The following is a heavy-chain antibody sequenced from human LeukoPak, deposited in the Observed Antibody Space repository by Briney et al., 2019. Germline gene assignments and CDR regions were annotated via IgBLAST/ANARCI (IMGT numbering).Heavy chain of an antibody. CDR1: GFTFSSYS. CDR3: ARDAGYGDYVFDY. CDR2: ISSSSSYI. Sequence: PGGSLRLSCAASGFTFSSYSMNWVRQAPGKGLEWVSSISSSSSYIYYADSVKGRFTISRDNAKNSLYLQMSSLRAEDTAVYYCARDAGYGDYVFDYWGQGTLVTVSS. J-gene: IGHJ4*02. V-gene: IGHV3-21*01. D-gene: IGHD4-17*01.